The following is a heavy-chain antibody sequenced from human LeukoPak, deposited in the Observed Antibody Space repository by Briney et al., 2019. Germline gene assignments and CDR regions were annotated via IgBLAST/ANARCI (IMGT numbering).Heavy chain of an antibody. CDR3: ARDGYNWIPFDY. CDR2: ISGSGGST. J-gene: IGHJ4*02. D-gene: IGHD5-12*01. V-gene: IGHV3-23*01. Sequence: GGSLRLSCAASGFTFSSYAMSWVRQAPGKGLEWASAISGSGGSTYYADSVKGRFTISRDNSKNTLYLQMDSLRVDDTAVYYCARDGYNWIPFDYWGQGILVTVSS. CDR1: GFTFSSYA.